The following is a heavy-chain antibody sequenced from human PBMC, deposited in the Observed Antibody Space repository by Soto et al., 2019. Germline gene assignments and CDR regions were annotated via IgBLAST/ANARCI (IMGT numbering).Heavy chain of an antibody. CDR1: GGSISSSSYY. D-gene: IGHD5-18*01. Sequence: SETLSLTCTVSGGSISSSSYYWGWIRQPPGKGLEWIGSINYSGSTYDNPCLKSRVTISVDTSKNQFSLKLSSETAADTAVYYCARCGYSYGFIDYWGQGTLVTVSS. V-gene: IGHV4-39*01. J-gene: IGHJ4*02. CDR2: INYSGST. CDR3: ARCGYSYGFIDY.